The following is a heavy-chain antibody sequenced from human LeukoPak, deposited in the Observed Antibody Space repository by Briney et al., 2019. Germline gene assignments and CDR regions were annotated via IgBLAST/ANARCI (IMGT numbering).Heavy chain of an antibody. D-gene: IGHD3-10*01. CDR1: GGTFSSYT. CDR3: ARDSYGSGGDDY. V-gene: IGHV1-69*04. Sequence: SVKVSCKASGGTFSSYTISWVRQAPGQGLEWMGRIIPILGIANYAQKFQGRVTITVDKSTSTAYMELSSLRSEDTAVYYCARDSYGSGGDDYWGQGTLVTVSS. J-gene: IGHJ4*02. CDR2: IIPILGIA.